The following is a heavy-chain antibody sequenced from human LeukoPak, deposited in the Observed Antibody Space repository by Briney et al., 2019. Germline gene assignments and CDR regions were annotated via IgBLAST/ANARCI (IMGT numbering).Heavy chain of an antibody. Sequence: SETLSLTCTISGGSISAYYWSWIRQPLGKGLGWIGYIYYTGTTTYNPSLRSRVTISLDTSNNQFSLELTSVTAADTAVYYCARLRYGSNTLDNWGQGTLVTVSS. D-gene: IGHD4-23*01. CDR2: IYYTGTT. V-gene: IGHV4-59*08. J-gene: IGHJ4*02. CDR1: GGSISAYY. CDR3: ARLRYGSNTLDN.